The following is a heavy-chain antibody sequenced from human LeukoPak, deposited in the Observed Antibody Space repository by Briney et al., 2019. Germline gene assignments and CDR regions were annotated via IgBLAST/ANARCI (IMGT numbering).Heavy chain of an antibody. Sequence: GGSLRLSCAASGFTFSSYAMSWVRQAPGKGLEWVANIRPDGNDRYLVDSARGRFTISRDNAKNSLYLQMNSLRAEDTAMYYCARGTAGAYDYWGQGTLVTVSS. D-gene: IGHD4/OR15-4a*01. V-gene: IGHV3-7*01. CDR1: GFTFSSYA. CDR2: IRPDGNDR. CDR3: ARGTAGAYDY. J-gene: IGHJ4*02.